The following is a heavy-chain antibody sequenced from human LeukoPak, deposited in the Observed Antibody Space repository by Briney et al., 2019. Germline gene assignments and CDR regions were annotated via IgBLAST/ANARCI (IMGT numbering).Heavy chain of an antibody. CDR2: IFYSGST. J-gene: IGHJ4*02. V-gene: IGHV4-39*01. D-gene: IGHD6-19*01. CDR3: ARWYSSGWAFDY. CDR1: GGSISSSNYY. Sequence: PSETLSLTCTVSGGSISSSNYYWGWIRQPPGKGLEWIGNIFYSGSTHYNPSLKSRVTISVDTSKNQFSLKLSSVTAADTAVYYCARWYSSGWAFDYWGQGTLVTVSS.